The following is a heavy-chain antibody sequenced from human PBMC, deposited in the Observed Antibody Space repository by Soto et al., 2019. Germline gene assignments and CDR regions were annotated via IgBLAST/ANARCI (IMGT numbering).Heavy chain of an antibody. CDR3: ASYTADAVTHDAFDI. V-gene: IGHV1-69*02. J-gene: IGHJ3*02. CDR2: IIHILGIA. Sequence: QVQLVQSGAEVKKPGSSVKVSCKASGGTFSSYTISWVRQAPGQGLEWMGRIIHILGIANYAQKFLGRVTITADKSTSTAYMELGSLRSEETAVYYCASYTADAVTHDAFDIWGQGTMVTVSS. D-gene: IGHD4-17*01. CDR1: GGTFSSYT.